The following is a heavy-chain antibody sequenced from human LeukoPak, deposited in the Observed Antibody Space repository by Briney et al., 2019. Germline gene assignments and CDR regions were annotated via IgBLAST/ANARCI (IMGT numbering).Heavy chain of an antibody. CDR2: ISSSSSYI. CDR1: GFTLSSYS. J-gene: IGHJ6*02. CDR3: TVTAVYYYYGMDV. D-gene: IGHD4-17*01. V-gene: IGHV3-21*01. Sequence: GGSLRLSCAASGFTLSSYSMDWVRQAPGKGLEWVSSISSSSSYIYYADSVKGRFTISRDNAKNSLCLQMNSLRAEDTAVYYCTVTAVYYYYGMDVWGQGTTVTVSS.